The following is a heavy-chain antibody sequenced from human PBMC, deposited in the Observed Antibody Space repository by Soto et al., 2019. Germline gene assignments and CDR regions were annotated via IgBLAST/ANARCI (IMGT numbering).Heavy chain of an antibody. J-gene: IGHJ4*02. CDR3: SCMNMLTGYYLDH. CDR2: IYYSGGT. V-gene: IGHV4-39*01. CDR1: GGSISSSSYF. D-gene: IGHD3-9*01. Sequence: SETLSLTCTVSGGSISSSSYFWGWIRQPPGKGLEWIGSIYYSGGTYYNPSLKSRVTISVDTSKNQFSLKLSSVTAADTAVYYFSCMNMLTGYYLDHSGQGTLVTV.